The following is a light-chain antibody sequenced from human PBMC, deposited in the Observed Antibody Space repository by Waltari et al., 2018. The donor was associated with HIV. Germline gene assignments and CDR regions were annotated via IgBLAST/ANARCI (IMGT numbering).Light chain of an antibody. J-gene: IGLJ3*02. CDR3: ATWDDSLSGWV. CDR1: RSNIGKNF. CDR2: SND. V-gene: IGLV1-47*02. Sequence: QSVLTQPPSASGTPGQRVTISCSGSRSNIGKNFIYWYQQFPGTAPKLLIYSNDQRPSGVPDRFSGSKSCTSASLAISGLRSEDEAYYYCATWDDSLSGWVFGGGTKLTVL.